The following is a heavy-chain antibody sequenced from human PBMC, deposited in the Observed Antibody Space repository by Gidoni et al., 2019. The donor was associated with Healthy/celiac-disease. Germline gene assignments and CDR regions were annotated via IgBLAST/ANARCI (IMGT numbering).Heavy chain of an antibody. J-gene: IGHJ3*02. CDR2: IYYSGST. V-gene: IGHV4-59*01. Sequence: TWIRQPPGKGLEWIGYIYYSGSTNFNPSLKSRVTISVDTSKNQFSLKLSSVTAADTAVYYCARWSPYYYDSSGYYVAEQSAFDIWGQGTMVTVSS. D-gene: IGHD3-22*01. CDR3: ARWSPYYYDSSGYYVAEQSAFDI.